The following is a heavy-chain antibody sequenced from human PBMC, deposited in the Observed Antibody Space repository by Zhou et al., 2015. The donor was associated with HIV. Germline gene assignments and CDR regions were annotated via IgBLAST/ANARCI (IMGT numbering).Heavy chain of an antibody. CDR1: GFIFSTYG. J-gene: IGHJ4*02. Sequence: QVQLVESGGGVVQPGGSLKLSCAASGFIFSTYGMHWVRQAPGKGLEWVAFIQYDGSNKYYADSVKGRFTISRDNSKNTLYLQMNSLRAEDTAVYYCAKDDTLYSSSSHLTTWGQGTLVTVSS. CDR3: AKDDTLYSSSSHLTT. CDR2: IQYDGSNK. V-gene: IGHV3-30*02. D-gene: IGHD6-6*01.